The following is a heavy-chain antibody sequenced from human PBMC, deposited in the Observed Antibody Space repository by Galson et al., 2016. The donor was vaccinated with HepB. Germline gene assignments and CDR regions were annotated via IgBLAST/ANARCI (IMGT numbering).Heavy chain of an antibody. Sequence: QSGAAVKKPGESLKISCTGSGYSFTTYWIGWVRQMPGKGLEWMGSIYPSDSDTRYSPSFQGQVTISADKSISTAYLQWRSLKVSDTAMYYCARGRTYSGYEWFNWFDPWGQGTLVTVSS. CDR3: ARGRTYSGYEWFNWFDP. V-gene: IGHV5-51*01. CDR1: GYSFTTYW. CDR2: IYPSDSDT. D-gene: IGHD5-12*01. J-gene: IGHJ5*02.